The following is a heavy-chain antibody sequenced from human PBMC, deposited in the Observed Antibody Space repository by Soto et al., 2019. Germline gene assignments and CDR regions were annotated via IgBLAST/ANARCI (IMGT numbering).Heavy chain of an antibody. Sequence: SVKVSCKASGDTFSSYAISWVRQAPGQGLEWMGGIIPFFDTANYAQQFQGRVTITADESTSTTYMELRSLRSDDTAVYYCARGVGWEPLDYWGQGTLVTVSS. CDR3: ARGVGWEPLDY. V-gene: IGHV1-69*13. CDR1: GDTFSSYA. J-gene: IGHJ4*02. CDR2: IIPFFDTA. D-gene: IGHD1-26*01.